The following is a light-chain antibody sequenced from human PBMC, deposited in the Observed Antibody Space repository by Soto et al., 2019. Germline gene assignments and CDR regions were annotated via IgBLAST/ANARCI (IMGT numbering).Light chain of an antibody. V-gene: IGLV2-14*01. J-gene: IGLJ1*01. CDR2: EVT. CDR1: SSDVGAYIY. Sequence: QSALAQPASVSLSPGQSITISCSGTSSDVGAYIYVSWYQHHPGKAPKVMIYEVTNRPSGVSDRFSGSKSGNTASLTISGLQAEDEADYYCCSYTSSRTYVFGTGTKVTVL. CDR3: CSYTSSRTYV.